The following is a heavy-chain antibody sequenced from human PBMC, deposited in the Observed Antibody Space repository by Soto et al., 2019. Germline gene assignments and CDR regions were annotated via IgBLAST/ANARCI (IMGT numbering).Heavy chain of an antibody. V-gene: IGHV3-74*03. J-gene: IGHJ1*01. CDR3: ARGYYGSEGTEYFQL. Sequence: EVQLVESGGDLVHPGGSLILSCTASGFPFSSYWMHWVRQAPGKGLVWISRSNSDARTTTYADSVKGRFTISRDNAENTMFLQMNSLRVDDTAVYYCARGYYGSEGTEYFQLWGRGTLVTVSS. CDR2: SNSDARTT. CDR1: GFPFSSYW. D-gene: IGHD3-10*01.